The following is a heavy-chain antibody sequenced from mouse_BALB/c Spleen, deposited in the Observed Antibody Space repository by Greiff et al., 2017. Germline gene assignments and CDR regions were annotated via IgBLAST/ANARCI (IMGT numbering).Heavy chain of an antibody. V-gene: IGHV5-9-4*01. CDR2: ISSGGSYT. Sequence: EVQGVESGGGLVKPGGSLKLSCAASGFTFSSYAMSWVRQSPEKRLEWVAEISSGGSYTYYPDTVTGRFTISRDNAKNTLYLEMSSLRSEDTAMYYCARDHGSSYVAYWGQGTLVTVSA. CDR1: GFTFSSYA. CDR3: ARDHGSSYVAY. J-gene: IGHJ3*01. D-gene: IGHD1-1*01.